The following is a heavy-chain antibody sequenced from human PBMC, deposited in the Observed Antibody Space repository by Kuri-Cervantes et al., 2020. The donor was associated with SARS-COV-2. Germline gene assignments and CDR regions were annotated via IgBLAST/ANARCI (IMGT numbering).Heavy chain of an antibody. D-gene: IGHD2-2*01. CDR2: IRYDGSNK. J-gene: IGHJ4*02. V-gene: IGHV3-30*02. CDR1: GFTFSSYG. Sequence: GGSLRLSCAASGFTFSSYGMHWVRQAPGKGLEWVAFIRYDGSNKYYADSVKGRFTISRDNSRNTLYLQMNSLRAEDTAVYYCEGKYQLLLWGQGTLVTVSS. CDR3: EGKYQLLL.